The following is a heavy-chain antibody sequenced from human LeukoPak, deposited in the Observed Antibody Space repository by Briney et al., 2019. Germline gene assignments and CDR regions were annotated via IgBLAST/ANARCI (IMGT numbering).Heavy chain of an antibody. CDR1: GYTFTSYD. V-gene: IGHV1-8*01. J-gene: IGHJ4*02. CDR2: MNPNSGNT. CDR3: ARERGSYYDFWSGGNHFDY. D-gene: IGHD3-3*01. Sequence: ASVKVSCKASGYTFTSYDINWVRQATGQGLEWMGWMNPNSGNTGYAQKFQGRVTITTDESTSTAYMELSSLRSEDTAVYYCARERGSYYDFWSGGNHFDYWGQGTLVTVSS.